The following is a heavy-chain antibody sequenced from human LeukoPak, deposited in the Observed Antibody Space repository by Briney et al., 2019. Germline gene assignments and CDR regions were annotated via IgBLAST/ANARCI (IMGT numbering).Heavy chain of an antibody. CDR2: ISNSGNTI. Sequence: GGSLRLSCTASGFTFGDYAVSWIRQAPGKGLEWVSYISNSGNTIYYADSVKGRFTISRDNAKNSLYLQMNSLRAEDTAVYYSSAGEGYYDSSDYYSAWAFNVWGQGTMVTVSS. CDR1: GFTFGDYA. CDR3: SAGEGYYDSSDYYSAWAFNV. V-gene: IGHV3-11*04. J-gene: IGHJ3*01. D-gene: IGHD3-22*01.